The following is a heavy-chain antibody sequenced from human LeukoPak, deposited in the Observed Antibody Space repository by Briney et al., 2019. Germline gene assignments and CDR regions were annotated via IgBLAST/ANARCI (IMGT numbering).Heavy chain of an antibody. Sequence: PSETLSLTCAVYGGSFSGYYWSWIRQPPGKGLEWIGEINHSGSTNYNPSLKSRVTISVDTSKNQFSLKLSSVTAADTAAYYCAKSSRYYYYYMDVWGKGTTVTISS. CDR2: INHSGST. V-gene: IGHV4-34*01. CDR3: AKSSRYYYYYMDV. CDR1: GGSFSGYY. J-gene: IGHJ6*03.